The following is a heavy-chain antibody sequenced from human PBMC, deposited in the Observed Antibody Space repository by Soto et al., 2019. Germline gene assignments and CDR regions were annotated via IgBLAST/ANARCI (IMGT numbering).Heavy chain of an antibody. Sequence: GGSLRLSCAASGFTFSTYAMHWVRQAPGKGLEWVALMSYDGSNEHYADSVKGRFTISRDNSKNMLYLQMNSLRPEDTAVYYCAKDRGYSGYDSLDYWGQGTLVTVSS. V-gene: IGHV3-30*18. J-gene: IGHJ4*02. CDR1: GFTFSTYA. CDR3: AKDRGYSGYDSLDY. CDR2: MSYDGSNE. D-gene: IGHD5-12*01.